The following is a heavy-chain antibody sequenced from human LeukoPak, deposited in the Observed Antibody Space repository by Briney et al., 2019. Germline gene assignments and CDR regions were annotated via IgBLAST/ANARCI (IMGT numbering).Heavy chain of an antibody. J-gene: IGHJ4*02. CDR2: IFYTGKT. Sequence: PSETLSFTCTVSGGSVYTSDYYWGWVRQPPGKGPEWIGDIFYTGKTNYNPSLKSRVSISIDTSKNQFSLKLTSVTAADTAVYYCARVFDSWGQGTLVTVSS. CDR1: GGSVYTSDYY. CDR3: ARVFDS. V-gene: IGHV4-39*07.